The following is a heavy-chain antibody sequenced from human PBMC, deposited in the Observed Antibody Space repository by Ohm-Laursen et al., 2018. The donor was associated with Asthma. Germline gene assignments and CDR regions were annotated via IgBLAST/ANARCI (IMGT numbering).Heavy chain of an antibody. Sequence: SETLSLTCPVSGGSISSSSYYWGWIRQPPGKGLEWIGSIYYSGSTYYNPSLKSRVTISVDTSKNQFSLKLSSVTAADTAVYYCARMGEIVVVPAAISVVSPYYYYGMDVWGQGTTVTVSS. CDR2: IYYSGST. V-gene: IGHV4-39*01. J-gene: IGHJ6*02. D-gene: IGHD2-2*02. CDR1: GGSISSSSYY. CDR3: ARMGEIVVVPAAISVVSPYYYYGMDV.